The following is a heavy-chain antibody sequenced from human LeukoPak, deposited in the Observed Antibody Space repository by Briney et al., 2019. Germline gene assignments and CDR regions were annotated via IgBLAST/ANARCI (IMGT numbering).Heavy chain of an antibody. Sequence: GRSLRLSCTASRFTFSHYGMHWVRQAPGKGLEWVAVISYDGTNKYYADSVKGRFTISRDNSKNTLYLQMNSLRTEDTALYYCARPSSGYYWGAAFDIWGQGTMVTVSS. V-gene: IGHV3-30*19. CDR3: ARPSSGYYWGAAFDI. CDR2: ISYDGTNK. D-gene: IGHD3-22*01. CDR1: RFTFSHYG. J-gene: IGHJ3*02.